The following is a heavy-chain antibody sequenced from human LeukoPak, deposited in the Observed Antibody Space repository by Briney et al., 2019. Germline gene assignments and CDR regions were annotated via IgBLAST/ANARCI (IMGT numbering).Heavy chain of an antibody. CDR2: ISGSGGST. D-gene: IGHD3-3*01. V-gene: IGHV3-23*01. Sequence: GGSLRLSCAASGFTFSGYAMSWVRQAPGKGLAWASAISGSGGSTFYADSVKGRFTISRDNSKNTLYLQMNSLRADDTAVYYCAKGYDFLSGGIDYWGQGTLVTVSS. CDR1: GFTFSGYA. J-gene: IGHJ4*02. CDR3: AKGYDFLSGGIDY.